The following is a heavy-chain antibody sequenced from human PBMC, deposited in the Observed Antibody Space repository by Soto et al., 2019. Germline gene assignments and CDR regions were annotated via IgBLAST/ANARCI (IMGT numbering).Heavy chain of an antibody. CDR2: TYYRSKWYN. Sequence: SQTLSLTCGISGDSVSGNSAAWNWIRHSPSRGLEWLGRTYYRSKWYNDYAVSVKSRITINPDTSKNQFSLQLNSVTPEDTAVYYCARGSKQPNLLMDVWGQGTTVTVSS. V-gene: IGHV6-1*01. J-gene: IGHJ6*02. CDR3: ARGSKQPNLLMDV. CDR1: GDSVSGNSAA. D-gene: IGHD6-13*01.